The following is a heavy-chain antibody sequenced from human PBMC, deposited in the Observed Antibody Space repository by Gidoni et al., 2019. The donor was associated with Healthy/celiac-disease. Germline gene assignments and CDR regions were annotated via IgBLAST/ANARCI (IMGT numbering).Heavy chain of an antibody. J-gene: IGHJ4*02. CDR1: GFAFSSYA. Sequence: QVQLVESGGGAVQPGRSLILSCAASGFAFSSYALHWVRQAPGKGLEWVAVISYDGSNKYYADSVKGRFTISRDNSKNTLYLQMNSLRAEDTAVYYCARDLGEERYCSGGSCYSGMLGYWGQGTLVTVSS. CDR3: ARDLGEERYCSGGSCYSGMLGY. CDR2: ISYDGSNK. V-gene: IGHV3-30-3*01. D-gene: IGHD2-15*01.